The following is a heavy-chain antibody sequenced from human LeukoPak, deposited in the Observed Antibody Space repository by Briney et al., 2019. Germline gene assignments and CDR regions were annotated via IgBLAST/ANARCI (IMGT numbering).Heavy chain of an antibody. Sequence: GGSLRLSCAASGFPFSSFGIHWVRQAPGEGLEWVAFIRYDGNIKYYADSVKGRFTISRDNSKNTLFPQMNSLRAEDTAVNDCARGGSSSWSYYDYWGQGTLVTVSS. J-gene: IGHJ4*02. V-gene: IGHV3-30*02. CDR1: GFPFSSFG. CDR3: ARGGSSSWSYYDY. D-gene: IGHD6-13*01. CDR2: IRYDGNIK.